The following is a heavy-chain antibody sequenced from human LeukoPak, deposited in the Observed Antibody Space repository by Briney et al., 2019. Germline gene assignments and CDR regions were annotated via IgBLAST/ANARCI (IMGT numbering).Heavy chain of an antibody. J-gene: IGHJ3*02. CDR1: GFTVSSNY. CDR3: ASGVGNYGRSRGAFDI. D-gene: IGHD5-24*01. V-gene: IGHV3-53*01. Sequence: GGSLRLSCAASGFTVSSNYMSWVRQAPGKGLEWVSIIYSGGSTFYADSVKGRFTISRDNAKNSLYLQMNSLRAEDTAVYYCASGVGNYGRSRGAFDIWGQGTMVTVSS. CDR2: IYSGGST.